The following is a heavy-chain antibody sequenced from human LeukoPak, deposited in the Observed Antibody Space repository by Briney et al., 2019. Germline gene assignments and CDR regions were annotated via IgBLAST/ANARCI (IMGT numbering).Heavy chain of an antibody. D-gene: IGHD3-9*01. V-gene: IGHV1-69*06. J-gene: IGHJ5*02. CDR3: ARGPLRYLDWLWAPNWFDP. CDR2: IIPIFGTA. CDR1: GGTFSSYA. Sequence: SVKVSCKASGGTFSSYAISWVRQAPGQGLEWMGGIIPIFGTANYAQKFQGRVTITADKSTSTAYMELSSLRSEDTAVYYCARGPLRYLDWLWAPNWFDPWGQGTLVTVSS.